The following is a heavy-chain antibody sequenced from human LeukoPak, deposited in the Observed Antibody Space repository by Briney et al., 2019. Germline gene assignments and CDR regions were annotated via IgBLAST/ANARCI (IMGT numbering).Heavy chain of an antibody. J-gene: IGHJ6*03. CDR1: AFTFDDYG. V-gene: IGHV3-20*04. D-gene: IGHD5-12*01. Sequence: GGSLRLSCAASAFTFDDYGMSWVRQAPGKGLEWVSGINWNGGSTGYADSVKGRFTISRDNAKNSLYLQMNSLRAEDTALYYCARESGYSGYEYYYYMDVWGKGTTVTVSS. CDR3: ARESGYSGYEYYYYMDV. CDR2: INWNGGST.